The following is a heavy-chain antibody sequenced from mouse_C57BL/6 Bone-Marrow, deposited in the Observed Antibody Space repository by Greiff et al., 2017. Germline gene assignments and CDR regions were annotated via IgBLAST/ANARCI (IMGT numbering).Heavy chain of an antibody. D-gene: IGHD2-5*01. Sequence: QVQLKESGPGILQPSQTLSLTCSFSGFSLSTFGMGVGWIRQPSGKGLEWLAPIWWDDVKYYNPALKSRLTISKDTSQNQVFLKVANVDTADTATYYCAHYSNPAWFAYWGQGTLVTVSA. CDR3: AHYSNPAWFAY. V-gene: IGHV8-8*01. CDR1: GFSLSTFGMG. J-gene: IGHJ3*01. CDR2: IWWDDVK.